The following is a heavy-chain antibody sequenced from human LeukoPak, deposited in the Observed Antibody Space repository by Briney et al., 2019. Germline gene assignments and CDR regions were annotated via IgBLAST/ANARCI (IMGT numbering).Heavy chain of an antibody. Sequence: SETLSLTCTVSGGSISSGSYYWSWIRQPAGKGLEWIGRIYTSGSTNYNPSLKSRVTISVDTSKNQFSLKLRSVTAADTAVYYCAREVAARPRDNWYFDLWGRGTLVTVSS. V-gene: IGHV4-61*02. CDR3: AREVAARPRDNWYFDL. J-gene: IGHJ2*01. CDR1: GGSISSGSYY. CDR2: IYTSGST. D-gene: IGHD6-6*01.